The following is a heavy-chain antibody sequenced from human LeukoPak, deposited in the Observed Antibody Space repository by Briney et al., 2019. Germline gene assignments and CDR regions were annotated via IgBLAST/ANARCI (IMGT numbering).Heavy chain of an antibody. CDR3: ARDAPQVPAAGVLAS. CDR1: GFTVSDNY. V-gene: IGHV3-53*01. Sequence: GGSLRLSCAASGFTVSDNYVSWVRQAPGKGLEWVSVMYSGGDTYYANSVKGRFTFSRDISKNTLYLQMNDLRTEDTAMYYCARDAPQVPAAGVLASWGQGTLVIVSS. J-gene: IGHJ5*02. D-gene: IGHD6-13*01. CDR2: MYSGGDT.